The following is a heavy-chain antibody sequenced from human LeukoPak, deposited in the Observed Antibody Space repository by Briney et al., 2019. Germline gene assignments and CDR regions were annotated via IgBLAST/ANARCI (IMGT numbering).Heavy chain of an antibody. CDR2: IYPGDSDT. D-gene: IGHD6-19*01. CDR3: ARLYTSGTFDS. V-gene: IGHV5-51*01. J-gene: IGHJ4*02. Sequence: GESLRISCKASGYSFTTYWIGWVRQMPGKGLEWMGIIYPGDSDTRYSPSFQGQVTISADKSISTAYLQWSSLKASDAAMYYCARLYTSGTFDSWGQGTLVSVSS. CDR1: GYSFTTYW.